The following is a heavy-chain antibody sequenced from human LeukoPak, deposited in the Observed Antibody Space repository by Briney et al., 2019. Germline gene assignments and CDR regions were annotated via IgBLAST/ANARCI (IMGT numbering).Heavy chain of an antibody. CDR2: ISSGSSYT. CDR1: GFTFSSYW. J-gene: IGHJ4*02. V-gene: IGHV3-11*03. CDR3: ARGRYCSGGSCYLDY. D-gene: IGHD2-15*01. Sequence: GGSLRLSCAASGFTFSSYWMSWVRQAPGKGVEGVSYISSGSSYTNYADSVKGRFTISRDNAKNSLYLQMNSLRAEDTAVYSCARGRYCSGGSCYLDYWGQGTLVTVSS.